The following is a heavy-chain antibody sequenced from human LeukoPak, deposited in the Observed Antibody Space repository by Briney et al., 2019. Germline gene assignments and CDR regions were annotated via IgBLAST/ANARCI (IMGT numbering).Heavy chain of an antibody. Sequence: SETLSLTCTVSGGSISSYYWNWIRQPPGKGLEWLGYIHSSGNTRSNPSVRSRVTMSVDTSKNQFSLKLSSVTAADTAVYYCGRAGRYCSGGSCYGENWFDPWGQGNLVTVSS. V-gene: IGHV4-59*01. D-gene: IGHD2-15*01. CDR1: GGSISSYY. CDR2: IHSSGNT. CDR3: GRAGRYCSGGSCYGENWFDP. J-gene: IGHJ5*02.